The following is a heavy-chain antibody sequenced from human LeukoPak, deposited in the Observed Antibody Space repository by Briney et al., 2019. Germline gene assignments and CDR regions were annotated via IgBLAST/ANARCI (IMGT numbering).Heavy chain of an antibody. J-gene: IGHJ4*02. CDR3: AKDREAAANTYYFDY. Sequence: PGGSLRLSCAASGFTFSSYAMSWVRQAPAKGLEWVSGISGSGGSTYYADSVKGRFTMSRDNSKNTLHLQMNSLRAEDTAVYYCAKDREAAANTYYFDYWGQGTLVTVSS. V-gene: IGHV3-23*01. CDR1: GFTFSSYA. D-gene: IGHD6-13*01. CDR2: ISGSGGST.